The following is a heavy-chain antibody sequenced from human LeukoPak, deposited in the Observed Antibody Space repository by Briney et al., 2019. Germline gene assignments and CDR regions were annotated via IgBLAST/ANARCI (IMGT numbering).Heavy chain of an antibody. V-gene: IGHV3-23*01. CDR3: AKDWRNWGECGGDCLDY. CDR2: ISHSGDNT. D-gene: IGHD2-21*01. J-gene: IGHJ4*02. CDR1: GFAFSSYA. Sequence: GGSLRLSCAASGFAFSSYAMSWVRQAPGRGLEWVSSISHSGDNTYYADSVKGRFIIYRDNSKNTLYVQMNNLKAEDTALYYCAKDWRNWGECGGDCLDYWGQGTLVTVSS.